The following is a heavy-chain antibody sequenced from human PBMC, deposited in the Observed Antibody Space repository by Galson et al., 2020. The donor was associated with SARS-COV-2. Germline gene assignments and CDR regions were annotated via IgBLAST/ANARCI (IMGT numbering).Heavy chain of an antibody. Sequence: GGSLRLSCAASGFTFSSYGMHWVRQAPGKGLEWVAVIWYDGSNKYYADSVKGRFTISKDNSKNTLYLQMNSLRAEDTAVYYCASARQLYGSGSYIFDSWGQGTLVTVSS. D-gene: IGHD3-10*01. CDR1: GFTFSSYG. J-gene: IGHJ4*02. V-gene: IGHV3-33*01. CDR3: ASARQLYGSGSYIFDS. CDR2: IWYDGSNK.